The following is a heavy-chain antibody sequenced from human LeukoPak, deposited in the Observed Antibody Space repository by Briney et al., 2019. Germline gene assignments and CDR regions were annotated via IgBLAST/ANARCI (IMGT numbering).Heavy chain of an antibody. V-gene: IGHV3-23*01. CDR1: GFTFSSYY. CDR3: ARAMEGLDY. CDR2: ISVSGDWT. D-gene: IGHD2-8*01. Sequence: GGSLRLSCEASGFTFSSYYMIWVRQAPGKGLEWVSVISVSGDWTYYADSVKGRFTISRDNSKNTLFLQMNSLRAEDTAVYYCARAMEGLDYWGQGTLITVSS. J-gene: IGHJ4*02.